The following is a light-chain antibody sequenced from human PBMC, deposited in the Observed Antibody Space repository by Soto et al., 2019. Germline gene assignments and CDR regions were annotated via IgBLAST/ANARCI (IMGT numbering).Light chain of an antibody. CDR1: QGISSY. Sequence: DIQLTQSPSFLSASVGDRVTITCRASQGISSYLAWYQQKPGKAPKLLIYAASTLQSGVPSRFSGSGSGTEFTLTISSLQPEDFAVYYCQQYGSSPPITFGQGTRLEIK. V-gene: IGKV1-9*01. CDR2: AAS. J-gene: IGKJ5*01. CDR3: QQYGSSPPIT.